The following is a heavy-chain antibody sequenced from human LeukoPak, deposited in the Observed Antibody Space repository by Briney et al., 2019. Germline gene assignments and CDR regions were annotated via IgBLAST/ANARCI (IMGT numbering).Heavy chain of an antibody. V-gene: IGHV1-69*06. Sequence: GASVKVSCKASGGTFSSYAISWVRQAPGQGLEWMGGIIPIFGTANYAQKFQGRVTITADKSTSTVYMELSSLRSEDTAVYYCARGDSSGYFFDYWGQGTLVTVSS. CDR1: GGTFSSYA. D-gene: IGHD3-22*01. CDR2: IIPIFGTA. CDR3: ARGDSSGYFFDY. J-gene: IGHJ4*02.